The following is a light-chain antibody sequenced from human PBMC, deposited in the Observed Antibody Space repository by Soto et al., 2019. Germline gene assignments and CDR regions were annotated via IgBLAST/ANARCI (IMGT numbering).Light chain of an antibody. J-gene: IGLJ2*01. Sequence: QAALTQPASVYGSPGQSITISCTGTSSDIGGYNYVSWYQQHPGKAPKLMIYGVSDRPSGVSTRFSGSRSGNTASLTISGLQAEDEADYYCSSYTSSSTRVFGGGTKLTVL. CDR1: SSDIGGYNY. CDR3: SSYTSSSTRV. CDR2: GVS. V-gene: IGLV2-14*01.